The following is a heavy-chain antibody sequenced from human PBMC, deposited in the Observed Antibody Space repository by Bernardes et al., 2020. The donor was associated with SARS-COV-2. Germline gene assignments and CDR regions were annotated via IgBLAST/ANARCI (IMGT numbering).Heavy chain of an antibody. J-gene: IGHJ4*02. CDR2: IYYSGST. CDR3: ARDRAPIEGSGSYVDY. CDR1: GGSISSGDYY. D-gene: IGHD3-10*01. V-gene: IGHV4-30-4*01. Sequence: SETLSLTCTVSGGSISSGDYYWSWIRQPPGKGLEWIGYIYYSGSTYYNPSLKSRVTISVDTSKNQFSLKLSSVPAADTAVYYCARDRAPIEGSGSYVDYWGQGTLVTVSS.